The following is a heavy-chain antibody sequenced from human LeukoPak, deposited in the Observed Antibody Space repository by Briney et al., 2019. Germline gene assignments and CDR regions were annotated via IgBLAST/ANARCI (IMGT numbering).Heavy chain of an antibody. J-gene: IGHJ4*02. V-gene: IGHV3-30*04. CDR3: AKGQVCDY. Sequence: PGRSLRLSCAASGFTFSSYAMHWVRQAPGKGLEWVAVISYDGSNKYYADSVKGRFTISRDNSKNTLYLQMNSLRAEDTAVYYCAKGQVCDYWGQGTLVTVSS. CDR1: GFTFSSYA. D-gene: IGHD2-8*01. CDR2: ISYDGSNK.